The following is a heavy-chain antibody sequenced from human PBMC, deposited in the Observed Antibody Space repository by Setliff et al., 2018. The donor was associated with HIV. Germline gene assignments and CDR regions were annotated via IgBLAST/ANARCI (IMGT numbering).Heavy chain of an antibody. CDR3: VRYIGAAAGYIDH. CDR1: GYSFVDFW. Sequence: GESLKISCHLSGYSFVDFWIGWVRQMPGKGLELVGFIYPGDSDSRYSPSFRGQVTISADKSTTTAYLAWASLKASDTAMYYCVRYIGAAAGYIDHWGQGTLVTVSS. J-gene: IGHJ4*02. CDR2: IYPGDSDS. V-gene: IGHV5-51*01. D-gene: IGHD6-25*01.